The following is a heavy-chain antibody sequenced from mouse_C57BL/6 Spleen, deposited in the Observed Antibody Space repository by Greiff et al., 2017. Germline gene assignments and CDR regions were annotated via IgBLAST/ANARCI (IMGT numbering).Heavy chain of an antibody. J-gene: IGHJ2*01. V-gene: IGHV5-9-1*02. CDR1: GFTFSSYA. D-gene: IGHD1-1*01. CDR2: ISSGGDYI. Sequence: EVQRVESGEGLVKPGGSLKLSCAASGFTFSSYAMSWVRQTPEKRLEWVAYISSGGDYIYYADTVKGRFTISRDNARNTLYLQMSSLKSEDTAMYYCTRDGSSHEWVYFDYWGQGTTLTVSS. CDR3: TRDGSSHEWVYFDY.